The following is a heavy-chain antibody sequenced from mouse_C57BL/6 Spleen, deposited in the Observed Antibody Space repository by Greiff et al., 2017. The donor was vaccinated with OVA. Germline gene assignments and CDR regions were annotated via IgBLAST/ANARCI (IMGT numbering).Heavy chain of an antibody. CDR1: GFTFTDYS. CDR2: IDPEDGET. J-gene: IGHJ1*03. D-gene: IGHD1-1*01. CDR3: AREVVASSYWYFDG. Sequence: VQLQQSGAELVKPGASVKLSCKASGFTFTDYSMHWVKQRPGQGLEWIGRIDPEDGETKYAPKFQGKATFTADTSSNTAYLQLSSLTSDDTAVYYCAREVVASSYWYFDGWGTGTTVTVSS. V-gene: IGHV14-2*01.